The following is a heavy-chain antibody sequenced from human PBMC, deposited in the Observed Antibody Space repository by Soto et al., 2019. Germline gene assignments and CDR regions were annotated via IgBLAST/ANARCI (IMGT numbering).Heavy chain of an antibody. CDR3: ARANVGVRFGHYYYSVVV. CDR2: IAPIFGTP. V-gene: IGHV1-69*12. CDR1: GGTFSNYA. Sequence: QVQLVQSGPEVKKAGSSVRVSCKASGGTFSNYAISWVRQAPGQGLEWMGGIAPIFGTPNYAQNFQGRVTITADESTSTAYMEVSGLSSEDAALYYSARANVGVRFGHYYYSVVVCGQGTTVTVSS. D-gene: IGHD3-10*01. J-gene: IGHJ6*02.